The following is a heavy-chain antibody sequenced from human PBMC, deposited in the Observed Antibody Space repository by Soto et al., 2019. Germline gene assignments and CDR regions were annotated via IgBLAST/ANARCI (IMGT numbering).Heavy chain of an antibody. Sequence: SETLSLTCTVSGGSISSYYWSWIRQPAGKGLEWIGRIYTSGSTNYNPSLKSRVTMSVDTSKNQFSLKLSSVTAADTAVYYCARENPWSGYYTGVYYFDYWGQGTLVTVSS. V-gene: IGHV4-4*07. CDR1: GGSISSYY. D-gene: IGHD3-3*01. CDR2: IYTSGST. CDR3: ARENPWSGYYTGVYYFDY. J-gene: IGHJ4*02.